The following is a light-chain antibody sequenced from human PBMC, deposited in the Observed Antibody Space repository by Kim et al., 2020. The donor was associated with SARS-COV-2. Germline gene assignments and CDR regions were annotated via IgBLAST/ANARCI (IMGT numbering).Light chain of an antibody. CDR1: SSDVGSYNY. J-gene: IGLJ3*02. V-gene: IGLV2-11*01. CDR3: CSYAGSYTWV. CDR2: DVS. Sequence: GQPVTISCTGTSSDVGSYNYVSWYQQHPGKAPKVMIYDVSKRPSGVPDRFSGSKSGNTASLTISGLQAEDEADYYCCSYAGSYTWVFGGGTQLTVL.